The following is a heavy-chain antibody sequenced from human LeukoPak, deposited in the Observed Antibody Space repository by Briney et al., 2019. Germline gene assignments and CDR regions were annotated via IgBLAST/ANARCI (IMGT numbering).Heavy chain of an antibody. CDR3: ARDSRLGYSSAL. CDR2: IYYSGST. CDR1: GGSISSSSYY. Sequence: SETLSLTCTVSGGSISSSSYYWGWIRQPPGKGLEWIGSIYYSGSTYYNPSLKSRVTISVDTSKNQFSLKLSSVTAADTAVYYCARDSRLGYSSALWGQGTLVTVSS. D-gene: IGHD6-19*01. V-gene: IGHV4-39*02. J-gene: IGHJ4*02.